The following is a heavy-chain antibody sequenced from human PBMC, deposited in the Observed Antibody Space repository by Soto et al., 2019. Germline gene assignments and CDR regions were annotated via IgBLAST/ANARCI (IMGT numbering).Heavy chain of an antibody. J-gene: IGHJ3*02. CDR2: FDPEDGET. CDR1: GGTFSSYA. D-gene: IGHD5-12*01. CDR3: ATYSGYTTFAFDI. V-gene: IGHV1-24*01. Sequence: ASVTVSCKASGGTFSSYAISWVRQAPGKGLEWMGGFDPEDGETIYAQKFQGRVTMTEDTSTDTAYVELSSLRSEDTAVYYCATYSGYTTFAFDIWGQGTMVTVSS.